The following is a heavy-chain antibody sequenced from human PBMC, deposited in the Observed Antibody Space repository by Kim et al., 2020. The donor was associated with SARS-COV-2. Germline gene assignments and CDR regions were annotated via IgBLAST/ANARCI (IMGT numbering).Heavy chain of an antibody. Sequence: ASVKVSCKASGYTFTSYGISWVRQAPGQGLEWMGWISAYNGNTNYAQKLQGRVTMTTDTSTSTAYMELRSLRSDDTAVYYCERVLTFTYYYDSSGYSWFDPWGQGTLVTVSS. D-gene: IGHD3-22*01. J-gene: IGHJ5*02. CDR2: ISAYNGNT. V-gene: IGHV1-18*01. CDR1: GYTFTSYG. CDR3: ERVLTFTYYYDSSGYSWFDP.